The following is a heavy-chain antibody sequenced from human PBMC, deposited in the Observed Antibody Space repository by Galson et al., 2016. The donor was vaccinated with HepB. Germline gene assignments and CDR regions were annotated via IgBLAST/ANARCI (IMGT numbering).Heavy chain of an antibody. CDR3: VSCCSRSTCAHHFDC. Sequence: YFKASRDDFSTYFIQWVRQAPGQGFEWMGIFNPRGDIATYAEKFKDRVIMTRDTSTQTGYMQLSSLTSEDTAVYYCVSCCSRSTCAHHFDCWGQGTLVTVSS. CDR1: RDDFSTYF. V-gene: IGHV1-46*01. CDR2: FNPRGDIA. D-gene: IGHD2-2*01. J-gene: IGHJ4*02.